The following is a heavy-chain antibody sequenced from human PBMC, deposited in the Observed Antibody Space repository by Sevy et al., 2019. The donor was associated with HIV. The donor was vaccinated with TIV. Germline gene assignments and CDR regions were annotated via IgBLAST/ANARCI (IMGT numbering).Heavy chain of an antibody. J-gene: IGHJ4*02. CDR1: GFTFSSFW. D-gene: IGHD4-4*01. CDR3: ARALYAYSSY. CDR2: INQDGSEI. V-gene: IGHV3-7*01. Sequence: GGSLSLSCAASGFTFSSFWMTWVRQAPGKGLEWVANINQDGSEIHYVDSVKGRFSISRDNAKNSLNLQMNSLRAEDTAVYYCARALYAYSSYWGQGTLVTVSS.